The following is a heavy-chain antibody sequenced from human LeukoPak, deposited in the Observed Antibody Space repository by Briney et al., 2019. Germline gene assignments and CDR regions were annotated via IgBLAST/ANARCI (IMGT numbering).Heavy chain of an antibody. J-gene: IGHJ4*02. Sequence: SETLSLTCTVSGGSISSSSYYWGWIRQPPGKGLEWIGNIYYRGSTYYNPSLKSRVTISIDTSKNHFSLKLSSVTAADTAVYYCARDDTGYSSGWSKDFDYWGQGTLVTVSS. D-gene: IGHD6-19*01. CDR1: GGSISSSSYY. CDR3: ARDDTGYSSGWSKDFDY. CDR2: IYYRGST. V-gene: IGHV4-39*02.